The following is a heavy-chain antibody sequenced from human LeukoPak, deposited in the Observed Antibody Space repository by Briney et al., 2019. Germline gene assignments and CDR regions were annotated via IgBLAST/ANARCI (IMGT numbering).Heavy chain of an antibody. Sequence: GESLKISCKGSEYSFTSYWIGWVRQMPGKGLEWMGIIYPGDSDTRYSPSFQGQVTISADKSISAAYLQWSSLKASDTAMYYCARMVTIFGPRNYYYMDVWGKGTTVTVSS. V-gene: IGHV5-51*01. CDR3: ARMVTIFGPRNYYYMDV. D-gene: IGHD3-3*01. CDR1: EYSFTSYW. J-gene: IGHJ6*03. CDR2: IYPGDSDT.